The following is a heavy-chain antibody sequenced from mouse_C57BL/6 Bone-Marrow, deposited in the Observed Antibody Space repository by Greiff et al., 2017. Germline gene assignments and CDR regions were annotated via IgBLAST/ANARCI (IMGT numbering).Heavy chain of an antibody. Sequence: VQLQQSGAELVRPGTSVKVSCKASGYAFTNYLIEWVKQRPGQGLEWIGVINPGSGGTNYNEKFKGKATLTADKSSSTAYMQLSSLTSEDSAVYFCARSREMGLRRDFDYWGQGTTLTVSS. J-gene: IGHJ2*01. CDR2: INPGSGGT. CDR3: ARSREMGLRRDFDY. D-gene: IGHD2-4*01. CDR1: GYAFTNYL. V-gene: IGHV1-54*01.